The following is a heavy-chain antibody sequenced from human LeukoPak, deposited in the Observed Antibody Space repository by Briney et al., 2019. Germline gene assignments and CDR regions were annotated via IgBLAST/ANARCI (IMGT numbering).Heavy chain of an antibody. CDR3: ARDNEWFGIDY. D-gene: IGHD3-10*01. CDR1: GGSISSGGYY. J-gene: IGHJ4*02. CDR2: IYYSGKS. Sequence: PSETLSFTCTVSGGSISSGGYYWSWFRQHPGKGLEWIGFIYYSGKSYYKPSLKSRVTISVDTSKNQFSLRLNSVTAADTAVYYCARDNEWFGIDYWGQGTLVTVSS. V-gene: IGHV4-31*03.